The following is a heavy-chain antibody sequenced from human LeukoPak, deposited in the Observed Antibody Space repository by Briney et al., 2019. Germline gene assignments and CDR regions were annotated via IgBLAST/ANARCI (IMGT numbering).Heavy chain of an antibody. D-gene: IGHD2/OR15-2a*01. J-gene: IGHJ5*02. CDR2: IYYSGST. Sequence: SETLSLTCTVSGGSISSGGYYWSWIRQHPGKGLEWIGYIYYSGSTYYNPSLKSRVTISVDTSKNQFSLKLSSVTAADTAVYYCARELSIGRNNWFDPWGQGTLVTVSS. CDR3: ARELSIGRNNWFDP. V-gene: IGHV4-31*03. CDR1: GGSISSGGYY.